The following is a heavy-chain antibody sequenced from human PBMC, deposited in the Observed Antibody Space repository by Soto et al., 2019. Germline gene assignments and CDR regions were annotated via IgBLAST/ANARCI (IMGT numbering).Heavy chain of an antibody. Sequence: QVHLQQWGAGLLKPSGTLSLTCAVSGGSFTEAYWTWVRQSPGRGLEWIGEVFHAGNTNYNPSLKCRVTLSLDTAKNQVSLRMTSVTAADSAVYYCARAPRELLAEGPLFLYYYYGFDVWGQGTTVIVSS. CDR2: VFHAGNT. D-gene: IGHD1-7*01. V-gene: IGHV4-34*12. CDR1: GGSFTEAY. J-gene: IGHJ6*02. CDR3: ARAPRELLAEGPLFLYYYYGFDV.